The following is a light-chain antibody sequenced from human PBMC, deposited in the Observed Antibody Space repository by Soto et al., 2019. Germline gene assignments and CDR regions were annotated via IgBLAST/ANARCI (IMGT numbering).Light chain of an antibody. CDR2: AAS. J-gene: IGKJ3*01. Sequence: EIVLTQSPGTLSLSPGERATLSCRASQSVSVNSLAWYQQKGGQAPRLLIYAASTRATGVPDRFSGTGSGTDFALTSSRRETDDSAVYYCQQYGGSPFTFGPGTKVEIK. CDR3: QQYGGSPFT. CDR1: QSVSVNS. V-gene: IGKV3-20*01.